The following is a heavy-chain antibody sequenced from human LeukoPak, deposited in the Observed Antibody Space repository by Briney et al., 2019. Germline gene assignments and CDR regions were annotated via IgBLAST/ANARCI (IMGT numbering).Heavy chain of an antibody. Sequence: KPSETLSLTCAVSGVSFSGYYWSWIRQPPGKGLEWIGYIYYSGSTNYNPSLKSRVTISLDTSRNQFSLKLSSVTTADTAVYYCARSVVTLYWYFDLWGRGTLVTVSS. CDR3: ARSVVTLYWYFDL. J-gene: IGHJ2*01. CDR2: IYYSGST. V-gene: IGHV4-59*01. CDR1: GVSFSGYY. D-gene: IGHD4-23*01.